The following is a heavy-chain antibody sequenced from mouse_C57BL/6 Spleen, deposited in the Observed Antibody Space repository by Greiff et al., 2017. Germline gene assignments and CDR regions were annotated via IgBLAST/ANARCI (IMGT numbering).Heavy chain of an antibody. CDR2: INPYNGGT. V-gene: IGHV1-19*01. D-gene: IGHD2-5*01. CDR1: GYTFTDYY. CDR3: ARDSNYPRGAMDY. J-gene: IGHJ4*01. Sequence: EVKLQESGPVLVKPGASVKMSCKASGYTFTDYYMNWVKQSPGKSLEWIGVINPYNGGTSYNQKFKGKATLTVDQSSSTAYMELNSLTSEDSAVYYCARDSNYPRGAMDYWGQGTTVTVSS.